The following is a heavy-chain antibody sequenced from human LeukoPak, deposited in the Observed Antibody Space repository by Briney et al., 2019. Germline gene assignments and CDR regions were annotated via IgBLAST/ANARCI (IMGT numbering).Heavy chain of an antibody. CDR3: AREARPVWFGAVASNWFDP. Sequence: PSETLSLTCTVSGGSISSGSYYWSWIRQPAGKGLEWIGRIYTSGSTNYNPSLKSRVTISVDTSKNQFSLKLSSVTAADTAVYYCAREARPVWFGAVASNWFDPWGQGTLVTVSS. D-gene: IGHD3-10*01. J-gene: IGHJ5*02. CDR2: IYTSGST. V-gene: IGHV4-61*02. CDR1: GGSISSGSYY.